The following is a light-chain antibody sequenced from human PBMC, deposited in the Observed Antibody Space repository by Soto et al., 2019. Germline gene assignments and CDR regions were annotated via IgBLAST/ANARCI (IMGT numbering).Light chain of an antibody. CDR1: QNISSN. CDR2: GAS. V-gene: IGKV3-15*01. Sequence: EIGMTQSPATLSVSPGERATLSCRASQNISSNLAWYQQKPGQAPRVLIDGASTRATGIPARFSGSCAGPEFTLTISILQSEDFSVYYCQQYNNWLWTFGQGTKVAIK. CDR3: QQYNNWLWT. J-gene: IGKJ1*01.